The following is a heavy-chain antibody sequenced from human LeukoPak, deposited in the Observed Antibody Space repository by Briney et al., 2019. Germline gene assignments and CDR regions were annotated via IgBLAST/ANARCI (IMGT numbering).Heavy chain of an antibody. CDR3: AKDLSSSWYYFDY. CDR2: ISGSGGST. D-gene: IGHD6-13*01. CDR1: GFTFSSYA. Sequence: GGSLRLSCAASGFTFSSYAKSWVRQAPGKGLEWVSAISGSGGSTYYADSVKGRFTISRDNSKNTLYLQMNSLRAEDTAVYYCAKDLSSSWYYFDYWGQGTLVTVSS. J-gene: IGHJ4*02. V-gene: IGHV3-23*01.